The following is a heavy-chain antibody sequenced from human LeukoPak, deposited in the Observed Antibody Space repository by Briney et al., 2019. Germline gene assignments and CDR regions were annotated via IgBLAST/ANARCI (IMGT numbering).Heavy chain of an antibody. D-gene: IGHD1-26*01. J-gene: IGHJ3*02. CDR3: ARGAVGGSYPHDAFDI. Sequence: SETLSFTCTVSGGSISSYYWSRIRQSPGKGLEWIGYIYYSGSTNYNPSLKSRVTISVDTSKNQFSLKLSSVTAADTAVYYCARGAVGGSYPHDAFDIWGQGTMVTVSS. V-gene: IGHV4-59*01. CDR2: IYYSGST. CDR1: GGSISSYY.